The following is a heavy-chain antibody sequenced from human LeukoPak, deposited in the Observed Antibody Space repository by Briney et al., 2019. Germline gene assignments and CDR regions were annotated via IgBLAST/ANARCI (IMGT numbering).Heavy chain of an antibody. Sequence: PSETLSLTCTVSGYSISSGYYWGWIRQPPGKGLEWIGSIYHSGSTYYNPSLKSRVTISVDKSKNQFSLKLSSVTAADTAVYYCARGGPYSSSSGDYFDYWSQGTLVTVSS. CDR2: IYHSGST. CDR1: GYSISSGYY. J-gene: IGHJ4*02. D-gene: IGHD6-6*01. V-gene: IGHV4-38-2*02. CDR3: ARGGPYSSSSGDYFDY.